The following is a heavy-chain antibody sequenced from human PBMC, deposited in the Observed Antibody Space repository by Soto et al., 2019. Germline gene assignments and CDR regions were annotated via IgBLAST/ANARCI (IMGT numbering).Heavy chain of an antibody. CDR2: IYDSGST. J-gene: IGHJ5*02. CDR1: GGSISNYY. CDR3: ARGGPSRKWLDP. Sequence: SETLSLTCTVSGGSISNYYWSWVRQPPGKGLEWIGYIYDSGSTNYNPSLKSRVTISVDTSKNQFSLRLTSLTATDTAVYYCARGGPSRKWLDPWGQGTLVTVSS. V-gene: IGHV4-59*01.